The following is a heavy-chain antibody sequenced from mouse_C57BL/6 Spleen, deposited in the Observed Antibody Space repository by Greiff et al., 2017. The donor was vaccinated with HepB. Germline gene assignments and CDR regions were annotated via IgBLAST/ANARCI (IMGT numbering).Heavy chain of an antibody. D-gene: IGHD2-3*01. V-gene: IGHV1-50*01. CDR1: GYTFTSYW. J-gene: IGHJ1*03. CDR3: AFYDGYYWYFDV. Sequence: QVQLKQPGAELVKPGASVKLSCKASGYTFTSYWMQWVKQRPGQGLEWIGEIDPSDSYTTYNQKFKGKATLTVDTSSSTAYMQLSSLTSEDSAVYYCAFYDGYYWYFDVWGTGTTVTVSS. CDR2: IDPSDSYT.